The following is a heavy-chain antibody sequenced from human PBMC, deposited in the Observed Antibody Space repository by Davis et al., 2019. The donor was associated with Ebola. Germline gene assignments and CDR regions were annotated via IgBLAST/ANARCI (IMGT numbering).Heavy chain of an antibody. D-gene: IGHD6-19*01. CDR1: GGSFRGYY. CDR2: IIDSGST. CDR3: ARTPRGSGWFVDY. V-gene: IGHV4-34*12. Sequence: QTPSLTCAVYGGSFRGYYWSWNRHSPGKGLEWIGEIIDSGSTNSNPSLKSRVSISLDRSQNKFSLKVTTLTAAETAVYYCARTPRGSGWFVDYWGQGTLVTVSS. J-gene: IGHJ4*02.